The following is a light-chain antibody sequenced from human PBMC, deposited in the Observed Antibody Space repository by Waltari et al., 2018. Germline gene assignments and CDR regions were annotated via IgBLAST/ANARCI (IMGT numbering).Light chain of an antibody. V-gene: IGLV3-21*04. Sequence: SYVVTQSPSVSVAPGETARLTCGGDHIGSKSVHWYQQRPGQAPVLVISSDSDRPYGIPERFAGSNCGNTATLTISWVEAEDEADYYDLVWHSTIDHQGVFGGGTKLTVL. J-gene: IGLJ2*01. CDR2: SDS. CDR1: HIGSKS. CDR3: LVWHSTIDHQGV.